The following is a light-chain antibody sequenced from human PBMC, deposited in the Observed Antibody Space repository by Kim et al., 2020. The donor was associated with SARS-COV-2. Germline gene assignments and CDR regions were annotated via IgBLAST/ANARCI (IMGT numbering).Light chain of an antibody. J-gene: IGLJ2*01. CDR1: SSNIGAGYD. V-gene: IGLV1-40*01. Sequence: VTRSCTGGSSNIGAGYDVHWYQQLPGTAPKLLIYGNSNRPSGVPDRFSGSKSGTSASLAITGLQAEDEADYYCQSYDSSLSGSVVFGGGTQLTVL. CDR3: QSYDSSLSGSVV. CDR2: GNS.